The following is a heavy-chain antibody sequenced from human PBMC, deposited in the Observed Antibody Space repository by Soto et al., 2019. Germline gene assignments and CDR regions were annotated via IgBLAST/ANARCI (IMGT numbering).Heavy chain of an antibody. J-gene: IGHJ4*02. CDR1: GFTFEDYA. V-gene: IGHV3-9*01. CDR3: AKDIGYCSGGSCNLFDY. D-gene: IGHD2-15*01. Sequence: GGSLGLSSAASGFTFEDYAMHWVRQAPGKGLKWVSGISWNSGSIGYADSVKGRFTISRDNAKNSLYLQMNSLRAEDTALYYCAKDIGYCSGGSCNLFDYWGQGTLVTVSS. CDR2: ISWNSGSI.